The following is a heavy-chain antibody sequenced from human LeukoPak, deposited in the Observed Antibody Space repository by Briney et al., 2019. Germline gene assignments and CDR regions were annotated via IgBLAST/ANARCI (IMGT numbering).Heavy chain of an antibody. D-gene: IGHD3-10*01. V-gene: IGHV5-51*01. CDR1: GSIFTNYW. CDR2: IYPGDSDT. CDR3: ARDTYYGSTHSLVDGFDI. J-gene: IGHJ3*02. Sequence: PGAPLEISGECAGSIFTNYWIGWGRQLPGKGVEWMGFIYPGDSDTKYSPSFQGQVTISPVNSLRTASLQWSSLKASRTAMYYCARDTYYGSTHSLVDGFDIWGPGTMVIVSS.